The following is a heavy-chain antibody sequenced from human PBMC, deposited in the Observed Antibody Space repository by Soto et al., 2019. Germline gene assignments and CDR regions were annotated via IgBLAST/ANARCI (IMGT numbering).Heavy chain of an antibody. CDR1: GFIFSKYW. J-gene: IGHJ4*02. Sequence: GGSLRLSCEASGFIFSKYWMHWVRQTPGTGLVWVSRISNDGSITNYADSVKGRFTISRDNAKNTLYLQMNSLRAEDTAVYYCAKDLTWNQADYWGQGA. CDR2: ISNDGSIT. V-gene: IGHV3-74*01. D-gene: IGHD1-1*01. CDR3: AKDLTWNQADY.